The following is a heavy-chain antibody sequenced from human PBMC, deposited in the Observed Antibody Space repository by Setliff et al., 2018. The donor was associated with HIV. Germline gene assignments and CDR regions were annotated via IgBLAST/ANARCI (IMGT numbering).Heavy chain of an antibody. D-gene: IGHD4-17*01. Sequence: RASVKVSCKASGYTFTSSGVSWVRQAPGQGLEWMGWINIRNGNTNYAQKFQGRVTMTTDTSTSTAYMGLRSLRSDDTAVYYCARHDGLRSVHGAFDIWGQGTMVTVSS. CDR2: INIRNGNT. CDR1: GYTFTSSG. V-gene: IGHV1-18*01. CDR3: ARHDGLRSVHGAFDI. J-gene: IGHJ3*02.